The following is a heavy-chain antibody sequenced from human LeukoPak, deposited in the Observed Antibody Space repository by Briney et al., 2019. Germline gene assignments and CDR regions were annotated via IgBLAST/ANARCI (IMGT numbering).Heavy chain of an antibody. V-gene: IGHV3-23*01. D-gene: IGHD6-19*01. CDR2: INGSGRTT. J-gene: IGHJ4*02. CDR1: GFTFSSYA. CDR3: AKDLGSSGWYIDY. Sequence: GGSLRLSCAASGFTFSSYAMSWVRQAPGKGLEWVSAINGSGRTTFYADSVEGRFTISRDNSKNTLYLQMNSLRAEDTAVYYCAKDLGSSGWYIDYWGQGTLVTVSS.